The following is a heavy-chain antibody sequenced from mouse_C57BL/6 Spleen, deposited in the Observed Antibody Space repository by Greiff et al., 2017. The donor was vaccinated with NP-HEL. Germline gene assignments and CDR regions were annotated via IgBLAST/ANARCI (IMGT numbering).Heavy chain of an antibody. CDR3: ATYPLAY. D-gene: IGHD5-1*01. V-gene: IGHV1-76*01. J-gene: IGHJ3*01. CDR1: GYTFTDYY. CDR2: IYPGSGNT. Sequence: VQRVESGAELVRPGASVKLSCKASGYTFTDYYINWVKQRPGQGLEWIARIYPGSGNTYYNEKFKGKATLTAEKSSSTAYMQLSSLTSEDSAVYFCATYPLAYWGQGTLVTVSA.